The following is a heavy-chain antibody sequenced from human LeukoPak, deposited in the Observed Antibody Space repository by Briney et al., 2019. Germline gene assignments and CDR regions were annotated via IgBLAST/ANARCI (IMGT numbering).Heavy chain of an antibody. Sequence: SGGSLRLSCSASGFTFSSYAVHWVRQAPGKGLEYVSAISSNGGSTYYVDSVKGRFTISRDNSKNTLYLQMSSLRAEDTAVYYCVKGGYGSGSYYQYFDYWGQGTLVTVSS. CDR1: GFTFSSYA. CDR2: ISSNGGST. J-gene: IGHJ4*02. D-gene: IGHD3-10*01. CDR3: VKGGYGSGSYYQYFDY. V-gene: IGHV3-64D*06.